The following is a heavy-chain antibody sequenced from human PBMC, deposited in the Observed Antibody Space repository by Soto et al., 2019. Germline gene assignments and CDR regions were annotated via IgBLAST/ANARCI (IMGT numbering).Heavy chain of an antibody. D-gene: IGHD6-13*01. CDR2: ISSRGSYI. J-gene: IGHJ4*02. CDR3: ARDLYSSTARYFDN. Sequence: EVQLVESGGGMVKPGGSLRLSCAASGFTFSGYSMDWVRQAPGKGLEWVSSISSRGSYIYYADPVTGRVTISRDNATHSLYLQMKSLRDADTALYYCARDLYSSTARYFDNWGQGTLVTVSS. CDR1: GFTFSGYS. V-gene: IGHV3-21*01.